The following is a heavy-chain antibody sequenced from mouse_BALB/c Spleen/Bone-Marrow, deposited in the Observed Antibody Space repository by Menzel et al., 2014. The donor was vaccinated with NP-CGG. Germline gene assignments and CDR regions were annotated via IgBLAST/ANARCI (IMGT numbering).Heavy chain of an antibody. Sequence: VMLVESGPELVKPGASVKMSCKASGYTFTDYVISWVKQRTGQGLEWIGEIYPGSGSTYYNEKFKGKATLTADKSSNTAYMQLSSLTSEDSAVYFCASRGEVRRHYYAMDYWGQGTSVTVPS. CDR3: ASRGEVRRHYYAMDY. V-gene: IGHV1-77*01. D-gene: IGHD2-14*01. CDR2: IYPGSGST. J-gene: IGHJ4*01. CDR1: GYTFTDYV.